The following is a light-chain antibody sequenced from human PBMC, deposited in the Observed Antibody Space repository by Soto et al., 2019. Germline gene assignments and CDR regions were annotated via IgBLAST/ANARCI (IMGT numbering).Light chain of an antibody. CDR3: CSDAGSYSYV. CDR1: SSDVGGYNY. J-gene: IGLJ1*01. CDR2: DVT. Sequence: QSVLTQPRSVSGSPGQSVAISCTGTSSDVGGYNYVSWYQQHPGKAPKLIIYDVTKRPSGVPDRFSGSSSGNTASLTISGLQAEDEADYFCCSDAGSYSYVFGTGTKVTVL. V-gene: IGLV2-11*01.